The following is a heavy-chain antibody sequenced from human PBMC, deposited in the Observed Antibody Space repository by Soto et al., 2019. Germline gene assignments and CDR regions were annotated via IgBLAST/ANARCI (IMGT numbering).Heavy chain of an antibody. CDR2: SIAICGTS. Sequence: KISCNTSSGTGSSYAISCVRQAPGQGREWMGGSIAICGTSNYAQKSYGRVTITAVESTITAYMELSSRRTASTAVYYCARPLYYYGPGSQKTQYYYCIDVWGQGTTVTVSS. CDR3: ARPLYYYGPGSQKTQYYYCIDV. CDR1: SGTGSSYA. D-gene: IGHD3-10*01. J-gene: IGHJ6*02. V-gene: IGHV1-69*01.